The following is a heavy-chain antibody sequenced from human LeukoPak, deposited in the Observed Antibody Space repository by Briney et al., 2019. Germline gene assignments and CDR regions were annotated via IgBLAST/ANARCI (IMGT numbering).Heavy chain of an antibody. Sequence: PGGSLRLSCAASGFTVSSNYMSWVRQAPGKGLEWVSVIYSGGSTYYADSVKGRFTISRDNSKNTLYLQMNSLRAEDTAVYYCASSTGYSSLDYWGQGTLVTVSS. CDR2: IYSGGST. CDR1: GFTVSSNY. CDR3: ASSTGYSSLDY. J-gene: IGHJ4*02. V-gene: IGHV3-53*01. D-gene: IGHD6-13*01.